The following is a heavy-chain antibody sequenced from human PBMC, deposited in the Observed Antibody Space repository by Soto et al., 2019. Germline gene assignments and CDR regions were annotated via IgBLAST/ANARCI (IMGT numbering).Heavy chain of an antibody. CDR2: ISSSGSTI. Sequence: GGSLRLSCAASGFTFSSYEMNWVRQAPGKGLEWVSYISSSGSTIYYADSVKGRFTISRDNAKNSLYLQMNSLRAEDTAVYYCARDQQDYYGSGSFPGFDYWGQGTLVTVSS. CDR1: GFTFSSYE. V-gene: IGHV3-48*03. D-gene: IGHD3-10*01. J-gene: IGHJ4*02. CDR3: ARDQQDYYGSGSFPGFDY.